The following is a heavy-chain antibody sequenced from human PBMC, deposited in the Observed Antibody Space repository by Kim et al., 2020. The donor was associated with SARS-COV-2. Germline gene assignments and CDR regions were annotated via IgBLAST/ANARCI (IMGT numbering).Heavy chain of an antibody. J-gene: IGHJ4*02. V-gene: IGHV3-21*01. Sequence: GGSLRLSCAASGFTFSSYSMNWVRQAPGKGLEWVSSISSSSSYIYYADSVKGRFTISRDNAKNSLYLQMNSLRAEDTAVYYCARGPMIVVTEFDYWGQGTLVTVSS. CDR2: ISSSSSYI. CDR1: GFTFSSYS. D-gene: IGHD3-22*01. CDR3: ARGPMIVVTEFDY.